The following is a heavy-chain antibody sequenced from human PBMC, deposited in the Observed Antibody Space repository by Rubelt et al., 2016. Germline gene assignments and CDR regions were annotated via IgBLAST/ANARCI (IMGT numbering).Heavy chain of an antibody. V-gene: IGHV1-18*01. CDR3: ARRDGYNWDDAFDI. CDR1: GYTFTSYG. D-gene: IGHD5-24*01. CDR2: ISAYNGNT. Sequence: QVQLVQSGAEVKKPGASVKVSCKASGYTFTSYGISWVRQAPGQGLEWMGWISAYNGNTNYAQKLQGRVTMTTDTSTSTAYRELRSLRADDTAVDYCARRDGYNWDDAFDIWGQGTMVTVSS. J-gene: IGHJ3*02.